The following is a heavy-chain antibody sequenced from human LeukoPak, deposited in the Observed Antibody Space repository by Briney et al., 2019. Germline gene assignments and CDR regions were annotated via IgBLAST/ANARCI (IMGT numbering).Heavy chain of an antibody. CDR2: ISSNGGST. J-gene: IGHJ3*02. CDR1: GFTFRSYA. V-gene: IGHV3-64*01. Sequence: GGSLRLPCAASGFTFRSYAMHWVRQAPGKGLEYVSAISSNGGSTYYANSVKGRFTISRDNSKNTLYLQMGSLRAEDMAVYYCARAIFPAGDAFDIWGQGTMVTVSS. CDR3: ARAIFPAGDAFDI. D-gene: IGHD2/OR15-2a*01.